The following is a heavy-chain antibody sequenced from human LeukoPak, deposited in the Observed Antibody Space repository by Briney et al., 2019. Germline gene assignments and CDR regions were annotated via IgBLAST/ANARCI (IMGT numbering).Heavy chain of an antibody. J-gene: IGHJ5*02. CDR2: IRYDGSNK. CDR1: GFTFSNHG. Sequence: PGRSLRLSCAASGFTFSNHGMHWVRQAPGKGLEWVALIRYDGSNKEYAESVKGRFTISRDNSKNTLYLQMNSLRDEDTAVYYCARDQGTSTTAPKRKGRFDPWGQGTLVTLST. D-gene: IGHD1-1*01. V-gene: IGHV3-33*01. CDR3: ARDQGTSTTAPKRKGRFDP.